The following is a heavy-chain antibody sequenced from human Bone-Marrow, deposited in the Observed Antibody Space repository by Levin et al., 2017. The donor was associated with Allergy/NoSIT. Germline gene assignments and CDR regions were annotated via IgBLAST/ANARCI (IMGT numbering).Heavy chain of an antibody. CDR3: ARDQGITGDYDY. Sequence: GGSLRLSCAASGFAFSDYYMSWIRQAPGKGLEWISYITIGNSVYYADSVKGRFTISRDNSKNSVFLQLNSLRPEDTAIYYCARDQGITGDYDYWGQGTLVTFSS. V-gene: IGHV3-11*01. CDR2: ITIGNSV. CDR1: GFAFSDYY. D-gene: IGHD3-3*01. J-gene: IGHJ4*02.